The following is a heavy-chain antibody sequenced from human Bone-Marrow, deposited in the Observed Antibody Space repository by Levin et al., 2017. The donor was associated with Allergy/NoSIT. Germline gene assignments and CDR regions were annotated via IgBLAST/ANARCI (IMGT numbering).Heavy chain of an antibody. Sequence: GGSLRLSCAASGFTFSSYEMNWVRQAPGKGLEWVSYISSSGSTIYYADSVKGRFTISRDNAKNSLYLQMNSLRAEDTAVYYCARDPLHYGIFDYWGQGTLVTVSS. CDR2: ISSSGSTI. J-gene: IGHJ4*02. CDR3: ARDPLHYGIFDY. V-gene: IGHV3-48*03. D-gene: IGHD4-17*01. CDR1: GFTFSSYE.